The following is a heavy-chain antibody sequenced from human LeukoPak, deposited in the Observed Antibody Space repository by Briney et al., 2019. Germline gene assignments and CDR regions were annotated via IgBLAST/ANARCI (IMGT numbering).Heavy chain of an antibody. Sequence: SLRLSCAASGFTFDDYAMHWVRHAPGKGLEWVSGISWNSGSIGYADSVKGRFTISRDNAKNSLYLQMNSLRAEDTALYYCAKGYYYDSSGYPDYWGQGTLVTVSS. V-gene: IGHV3-9*01. J-gene: IGHJ4*02. CDR3: AKGYYYDSSGYPDY. CDR1: GFTFDDYA. D-gene: IGHD3-22*01. CDR2: ISWNSGSI.